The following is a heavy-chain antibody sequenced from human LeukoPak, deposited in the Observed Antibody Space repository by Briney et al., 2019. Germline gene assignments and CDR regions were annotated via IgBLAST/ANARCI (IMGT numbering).Heavy chain of an antibody. V-gene: IGHV4-34*01. CDR1: GGSFSGYY. D-gene: IGHD6-19*01. CDR3: AREPFHYSSGWLKGWFDP. Sequence: PSETLSLTCAVYGGSFSGYYWSWIRQPPGKGLEWIGEINHSGSTNYNPSLKSRVTISVDTSKNQFSLKLSSVTAADTAVYYCAREPFHYSSGWLKGWFDPWGQGTLVTVSS. CDR2: INHSGST. J-gene: IGHJ5*02.